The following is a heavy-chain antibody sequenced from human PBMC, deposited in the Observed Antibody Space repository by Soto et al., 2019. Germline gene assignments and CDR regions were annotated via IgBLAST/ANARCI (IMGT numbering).Heavy chain of an antibody. CDR2: MNPNSGNT. J-gene: IGHJ3*02. CDR1: GYTFTSYD. V-gene: IGHV1-8*01. D-gene: IGHD3-9*01. Sequence: ASVKVSCKASGYTFTSYDINWVRQATGQGLEWMGWMNPNSGNTGYAQKFHGRVTMTRNTSISTAYMELSSLRSEDTAVYYCARGRGHYDILTGDHDAFDIWGQGTMVTVSS. CDR3: ARGRGHYDILTGDHDAFDI.